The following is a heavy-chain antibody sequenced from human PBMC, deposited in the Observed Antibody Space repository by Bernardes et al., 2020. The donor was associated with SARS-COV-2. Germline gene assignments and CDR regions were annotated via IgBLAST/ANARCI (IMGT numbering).Heavy chain of an antibody. V-gene: IGHV5-51*01. Sequence: GESLKISCKGSGYDFTTYWIGWVRQMPGKGLEWMGIVYPGDSDARYSPSFQGQVTLSVDKSTRTAFLQSNSLKASDTATYFCARVRRISLYGPFDYWGQGTLVTVSS. J-gene: IGHJ4*02. CDR1: GYDFTTYW. CDR2: VYPGDSDA. CDR3: ARVRRISLYGPFDY. D-gene: IGHD3-10*01.